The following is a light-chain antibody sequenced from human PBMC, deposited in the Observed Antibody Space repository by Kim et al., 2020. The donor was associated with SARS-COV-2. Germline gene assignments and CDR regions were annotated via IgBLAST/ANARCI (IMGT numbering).Light chain of an antibody. J-gene: IGLJ2*01. V-gene: IGLV2-14*03. CDR3: SSYTSSSTSVV. CDR2: DVS. Sequence: QSITISCTGTSSDVGGYNYVSWYQQHPGKAPKRMIYDVSNRPSGVSNRFSGSKSGNTASLTISGLQAEDEADYYCSSYTSSSTSVVFGGGTKLTVL. CDR1: SSDVGGYNY.